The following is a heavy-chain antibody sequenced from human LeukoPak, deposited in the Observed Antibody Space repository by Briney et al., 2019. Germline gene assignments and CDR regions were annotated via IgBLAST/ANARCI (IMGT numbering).Heavy chain of an antibody. CDR3: ARAIRGSAVDTGDR. J-gene: IGHJ4*02. D-gene: IGHD3-10*01. CDR1: GFTFSRYW. V-gene: IGHV3-7*01. Sequence: GGSLRLSYAASGFTFSRYWMRWVRQAPGKGLEGVANIKNDGSEEYYVDSVKGRFTISRDNARNSLFLQMNSLTVEDTAVYYCARAIRGSAVDTGDRWGQGTLVTVSS. CDR2: IKNDGSEE.